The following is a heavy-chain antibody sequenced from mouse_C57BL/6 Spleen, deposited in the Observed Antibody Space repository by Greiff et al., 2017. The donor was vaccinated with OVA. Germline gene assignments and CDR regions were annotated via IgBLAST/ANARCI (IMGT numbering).Heavy chain of an antibody. CDR2: ISYSGST. D-gene: IGHD1-1*01. Sequence: EVKLMESGPGMVKPSQSLSLTCTVSGFSITSGYVWHWIRPLPGNILEWMGYISYSGSTNSTPSLKSRFSISHDTSKNQFFLKLNSVATEDTSTYYCARGGSSLFSYWGQGTLVTVSA. CDR3: ARGGSSLFSY. V-gene: IGHV3-1*01. J-gene: IGHJ3*01. CDR1: GFSITSGYV.